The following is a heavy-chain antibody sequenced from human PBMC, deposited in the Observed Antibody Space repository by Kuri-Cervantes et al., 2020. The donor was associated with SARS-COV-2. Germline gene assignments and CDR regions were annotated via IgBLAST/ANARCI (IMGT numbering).Heavy chain of an antibody. V-gene: IGHV3-33*01. CDR1: GFTFSSYG. D-gene: IGHD3-3*01. Sequence: GESLKISCAASGFTFSSYGMHWVRQAPGKGLEWVAVIWYDGSNKYYADSVKGRFTISRDNSKNTLYLQMNRLRAEDTAVYYCASSYDFWSGTDYYYGMDVWGQGTTVTVSS. CDR3: ASSYDFWSGTDYYYGMDV. CDR2: IWYDGSNK. J-gene: IGHJ6*02.